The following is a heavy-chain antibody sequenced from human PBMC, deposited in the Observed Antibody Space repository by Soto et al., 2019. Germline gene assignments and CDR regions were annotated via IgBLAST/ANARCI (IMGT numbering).Heavy chain of an antibody. V-gene: IGHV4-59*01. CDR2: VFYTGRT. J-gene: IGHJ3*01. Sequence: LQESGPGLLKPSETLSLICDVSGASMDSYHWTWLRRPPGKGLEWSGWVFYTGRTNYRSSLENRATIAMDTPKNQCSLTVTSVTTADTAIYYCARERREHDWTLSDAFDLWGQGTMVTVSS. CDR3: ARERREHDWTLSDAFDL. CDR1: GASMDSYH. D-gene: IGHD1-1*01.